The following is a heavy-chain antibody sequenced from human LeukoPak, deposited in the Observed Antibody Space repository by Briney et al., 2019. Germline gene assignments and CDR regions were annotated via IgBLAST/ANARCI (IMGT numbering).Heavy chain of an antibody. Sequence: ASVKVSCKASGYTFTSYAISWVRQAPGQGLEWMGGIIPIFGTANYAQKFQGRVTITADESTSTAYMELSSLRSEDTAVYYCAREYSSSFGIGDRFDYWGQGTLVTVSS. CDR2: IIPIFGTA. D-gene: IGHD6-13*01. CDR3: AREYSSSFGIGDRFDY. J-gene: IGHJ4*02. CDR1: GYTFTSYA. V-gene: IGHV1-69*13.